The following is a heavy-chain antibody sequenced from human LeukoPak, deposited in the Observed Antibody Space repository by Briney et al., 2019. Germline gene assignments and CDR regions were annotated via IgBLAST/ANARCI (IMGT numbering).Heavy chain of an antibody. CDR3: AKGNSPYYYDRYAFDI. CDR1: GFSFSSYG. V-gene: IGHV3-30*02. J-gene: IGHJ3*02. CDR2: VWYAGSNK. Sequence: PGGSLRLSCAASGFSFSSYGMHWVRQAPGKGLEWVAAVWYAGSNKYYADSVKGRFTISRDNSKNTLYLQMNSLRAEDTAVYYCAKGNSPYYYDRYAFDIWGQGTMVTVSS. D-gene: IGHD3-22*01.